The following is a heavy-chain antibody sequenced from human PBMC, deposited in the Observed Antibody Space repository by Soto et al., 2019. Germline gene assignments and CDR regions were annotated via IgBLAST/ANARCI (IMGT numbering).Heavy chain of an antibody. J-gene: IGHJ6*03. Sequence: SETLSLTCTVSSGSISSSSYYWGWIRQPPGKGLEWIGSIYYSGSTYYNPSIKSRVTISVDTSKNQFSLKLSSVTAADTAVYYCARHGYYYYYMDVWGKGTTVTVSS. V-gene: IGHV4-39*01. CDR1: SGSISSSSYY. CDR3: ARHGYYYYYMDV. CDR2: IYYSGST.